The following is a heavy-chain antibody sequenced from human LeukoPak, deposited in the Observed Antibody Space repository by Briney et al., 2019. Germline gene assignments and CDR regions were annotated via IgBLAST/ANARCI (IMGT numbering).Heavy chain of an antibody. D-gene: IGHD6-19*01. CDR2: ISAYNGNA. CDR3: ARGEIAVAPPATDY. V-gene: IGHV1-18*01. J-gene: IGHJ4*02. CDR1: GYTFTSYG. Sequence: GASVKVSCKATGYTFTSYGISWVRQAPGQGLEWMGWISAYNGNANYAQKLQGRVTMTTDTSTSTAYMELRSLRSDDTAVYYYARGEIAVAPPATDYWGQGTLVTVSS.